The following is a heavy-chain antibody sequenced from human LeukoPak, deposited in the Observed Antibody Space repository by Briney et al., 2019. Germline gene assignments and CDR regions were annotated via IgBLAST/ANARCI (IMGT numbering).Heavy chain of an antibody. CDR1: GFTFSSYA. D-gene: IGHD3-22*01. CDR3: ARAGGLSSGYWDS. CDR2: VYSGGST. Sequence: HTGGSLRLSCAASGFTFSSYAMSWVRQAPGKGLEWVSVVYSGGSTYYADSVKGRFTISRDNSKNTVYLQMNSLRVDDTAVYYCARAGGLSSGYWDSWGQGSLVTVSS. V-gene: IGHV3-53*01. J-gene: IGHJ5*01.